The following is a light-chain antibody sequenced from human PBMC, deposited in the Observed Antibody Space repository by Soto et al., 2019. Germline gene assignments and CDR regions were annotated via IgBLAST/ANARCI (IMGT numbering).Light chain of an antibody. V-gene: IGLV2-14*03. CDR1: SNDIGGYNY. CDR3: QSYDSTLDARYV. J-gene: IGLJ1*01. Sequence: QSVLTQPASVSGSPGQSITISCTGTSNDIGGYNYVSWYQQHPGEAPKLIIFGNSNRPSGVPVPDRFSGSKSGTSASLAITGLQAEDEGDYYCQSYDSTLDARYVFGTGTKLTVL. CDR2: GNS.